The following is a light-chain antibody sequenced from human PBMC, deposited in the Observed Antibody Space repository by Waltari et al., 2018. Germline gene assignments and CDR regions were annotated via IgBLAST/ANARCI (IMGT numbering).Light chain of an antibody. CDR3: QEYNSAPDT. Sequence: DIQMTQSPSSLSASVGDRVTITCRASQGISNYLAWYQQQPGKVPKLLIYAASTLQSGVPPRFSGSGSGTDFTLTISSLQPEDVATYYCQEYNSAPDTFGQGTRLEIK. CDR2: AAS. V-gene: IGKV1-27*01. J-gene: IGKJ5*01. CDR1: QGISNY.